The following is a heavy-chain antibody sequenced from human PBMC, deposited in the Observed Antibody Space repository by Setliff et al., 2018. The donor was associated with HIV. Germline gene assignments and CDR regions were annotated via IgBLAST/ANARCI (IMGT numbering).Heavy chain of an antibody. CDR3: ARWYGFHSSSSVLGF. D-gene: IGHD6-6*01. CDR2: INPSGGST. J-gene: IGHJ4*02. Sequence: ASVKVSCKASGYTFTNYGITWVRQAPGQGLEWMGIINPSGGSTSYAQRFQGRVTMTRDTSTSTVYMELSSLRSEDTAVYYCARWYGFHSSSSVLGFWGQGTLVTVSS. V-gene: IGHV1-46*01. CDR1: GYTFTNYG.